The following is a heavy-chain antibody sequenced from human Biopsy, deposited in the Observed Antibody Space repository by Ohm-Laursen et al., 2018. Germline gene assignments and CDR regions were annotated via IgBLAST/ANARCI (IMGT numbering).Heavy chain of an antibody. CDR2: ISPYNGDT. J-gene: IGHJ4*02. D-gene: IGHD3-3*01. CDR1: GYTCTNYG. CDR3: ARDRWPHVTLLGLVVFDF. Sequence: SVKVSCKASGYTCTNYGISWVRQAPGQGLEWMGWISPYNGDTDYAQKLQGRVTMTTDTSTSTAYMDLRSLRSDDTAVYYCARDRWPHVTLLGLVVFDFWGQGTLVSVSS. V-gene: IGHV1-18*01.